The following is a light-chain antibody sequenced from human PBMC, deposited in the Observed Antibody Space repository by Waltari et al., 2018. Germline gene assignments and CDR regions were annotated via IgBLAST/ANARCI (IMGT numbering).Light chain of an antibody. J-gene: IGLJ2*01. Sequence: SSELIQPPSVSVSPGQTANITCSADELGNQYVCWYQLKPGHAPVMVIYQVKTRPSGIPGRFSGSNSENTATLTSTGTQAMDEADYYCQAWDSSTLVVFGGGTKLTVL. CDR3: QAWDSSTLVV. V-gene: IGLV3-1*01. CDR2: QVK. CDR1: ELGNQY.